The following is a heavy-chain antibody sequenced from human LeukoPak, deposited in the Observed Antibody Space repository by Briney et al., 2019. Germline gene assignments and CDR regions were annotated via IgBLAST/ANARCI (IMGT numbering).Heavy chain of an antibody. Sequence: GGSLRLSCAASGFTFSSYAMSWVRQAPGKGLEWGSAISGSGGSTYYADSVKGRFTISRDNSKNTLYLQMNSLRAEDTAVYYCAKDQVTIFGVVISGAFDIWGQGTMVTVSS. CDR3: AKDQVTIFGVVISGAFDI. J-gene: IGHJ3*02. D-gene: IGHD3-3*01. CDR1: GFTFSSYA. CDR2: ISGSGGST. V-gene: IGHV3-23*01.